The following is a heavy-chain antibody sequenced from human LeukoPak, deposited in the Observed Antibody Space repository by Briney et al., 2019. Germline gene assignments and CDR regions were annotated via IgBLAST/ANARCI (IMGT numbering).Heavy chain of an antibody. CDR3: ARARSSYGYGDAFDI. CDR2: ISGSGGST. D-gene: IGHD5-18*01. CDR1: GFTFSSSA. J-gene: IGHJ3*02. V-gene: IGHV3-23*01. Sequence: GGSLRLSCAASGFTFSSSAMSWVRQAPGKGLEWVSSISGSGGSTYYADSVKGRFTISRDNSKNTLYLQMNSLRAEDTAVYYCARARSSYGYGDAFDIWGQGTMVTVSS.